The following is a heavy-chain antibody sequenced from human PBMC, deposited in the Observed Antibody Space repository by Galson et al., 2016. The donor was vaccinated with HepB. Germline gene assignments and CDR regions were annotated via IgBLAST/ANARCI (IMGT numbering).Heavy chain of an antibody. CDR1: GYSFTSSY. J-gene: IGHJ6*03. CDR3: ARRDDDYDMDV. V-gene: IGHV1-46*01. D-gene: IGHD1-1*01. Sequence: SVKVSCKASGYSFTSSYINWVRQAPGQRLEWMGIINPHDRSASYAQKFQGRVTMTRDTSTSTVHMELSSLRSEDTAVYYCARRDDDYDMDVWGKGTTVIVSS. CDR2: INPHDRSA.